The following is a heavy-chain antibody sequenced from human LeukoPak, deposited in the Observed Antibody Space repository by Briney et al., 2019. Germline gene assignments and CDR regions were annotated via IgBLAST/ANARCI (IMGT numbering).Heavy chain of an antibody. Sequence: ASVKVSCKASGYTFTSYYMHWVRQAPGQGLEWMGGIIPIFGTANYAQKFQGRVTITTDESTSTAYMELSSLRSEDTAVYYCASPDPRIAVAGDWYFDLWGRGTLATVSS. CDR3: ASPDPRIAVAGDWYFDL. D-gene: IGHD6-19*01. CDR2: IIPIFGTA. V-gene: IGHV1-69*05. J-gene: IGHJ2*01. CDR1: GYTFTSYY.